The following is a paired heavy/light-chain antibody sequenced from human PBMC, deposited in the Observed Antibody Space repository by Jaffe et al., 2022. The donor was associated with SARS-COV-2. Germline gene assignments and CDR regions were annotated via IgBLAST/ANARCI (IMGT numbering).Light chain of an antibody. J-gene: IGLJ2*01. CDR3: QSYDRSLSVYVV. CDR2: GNN. V-gene: IGLV1-40*01. Sequence: QSVLTQPPSVSGAPGQRVTISCTGSSSNIGAGYDVHWYQHLPGTAPKLLIYGNNNRPSGVPDRFSASKSGTSASLAITGLQAEDEADYYCQSYDRSLSVYVVFGGGTKLTVL. CDR1: SSNIGAGYD.
Heavy chain of an antibody. CDR2: IYDSGST. D-gene: IGHD3-22*01. CDR3: VRRRRYYDSSDYYWYFDL. V-gene: IGHV4-59*08. J-gene: IGHJ2*01. Sequence: QVQLQESGPGLVKPSETLSLTCKVSGDSISSDYWSWIRQPPGKGLEWIGYIYDSGSTSYNPSLKSRVTISVDTSKNQLSLKLSSVTAADTAVYYCVRRRRYYDSSDYYWYFDLWGRGTLVTVSS. CDR1: GDSISSDY.